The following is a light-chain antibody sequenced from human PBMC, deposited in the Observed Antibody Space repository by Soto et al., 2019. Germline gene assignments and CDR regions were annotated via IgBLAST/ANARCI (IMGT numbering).Light chain of an antibody. Sequence: QSVLTQPPSVSGAPGQGVAISCTGTSSNLGAGHNVHWYQQLPGTVPKLLIYSDTNRPSGVPDRFSASKSGTSAVLAITGLQAEDEADYFCQSYDNSLNGVVFGAGTKLTVL. CDR1: SSNLGAGHN. CDR3: QSYDNSLNGVV. J-gene: IGLJ3*02. CDR2: SDT. V-gene: IGLV1-40*01.